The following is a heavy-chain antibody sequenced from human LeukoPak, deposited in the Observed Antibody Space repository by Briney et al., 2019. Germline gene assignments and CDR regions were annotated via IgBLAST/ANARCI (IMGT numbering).Heavy chain of an antibody. D-gene: IGHD6-19*01. CDR1: GFTFSNYW. Sequence: GGSLRLSCAASGFTFSNYWMTWVRQAPGKGLEWVAHIKEDGGEKHYVYPVKGRFTISRDNAKNSLYLQMNILSAEDTAMYYCAKDQWGYSSGWYGMDVWGQGTTVTVSS. CDR2: IKEDGGEK. CDR3: AKDQWGYSSGWYGMDV. J-gene: IGHJ6*02. V-gene: IGHV3-7*01.